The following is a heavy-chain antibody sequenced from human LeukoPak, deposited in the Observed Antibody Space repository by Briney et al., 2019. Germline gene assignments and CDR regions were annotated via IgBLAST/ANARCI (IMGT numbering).Heavy chain of an antibody. CDR3: ARVVVPDLDSFDL. D-gene: IGHD2-2*01. CDR2: INPSGGTT. Sequence: GASVKVSSKLPAYTFTILKIHRVRQAPGQGLEWMGIINPSGGTTSYAQKFQGRVTMTRDTSTSTVYMELSSLRSEDTAVYYCARVVVPDLDSFDLGGQGTMVTVSS. V-gene: IGHV1-46*01. CDR1: AYTFTILK. J-gene: IGHJ3*01.